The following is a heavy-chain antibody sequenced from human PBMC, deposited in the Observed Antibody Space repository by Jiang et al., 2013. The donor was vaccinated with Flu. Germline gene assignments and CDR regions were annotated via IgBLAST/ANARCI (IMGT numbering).Heavy chain of an antibody. Sequence: LLKPSETLSLTRTVSGGSISSSSYYWGWIRQPPGKGLEWIGSIYYSGSTYYNPSLKSRVTISVDTSKNQFSLKLSSVTAADTAVYYCARDTYGSGSYLNWFDPWGQGTLVTVSS. CDR2: IYYSGST. V-gene: IGHV4-39*07. CDR1: GGSISSSSYY. D-gene: IGHD3-10*01. CDR3: ARDTYGSGSYLNWFDP. J-gene: IGHJ5*02.